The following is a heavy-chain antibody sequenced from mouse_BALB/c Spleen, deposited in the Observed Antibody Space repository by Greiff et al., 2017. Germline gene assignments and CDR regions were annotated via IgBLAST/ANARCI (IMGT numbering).Heavy chain of an antibody. CDR2: ISYDGSN. V-gene: IGHV3-6*02. Sequence: ESGPGLVKPSQSLSLTCSVTGYSITSGYYWNWIRQFPGNKLEWMGYISYDGSNNYNPSLKNRISITRDTSKNQFFLKLNSVTTEDTATYYCARVRGYYSASSPKWCFEVWGAGTTGTVSS. D-gene: IGHD1-1*01. CDR3: ARVRGYYSASSPKWCFEV. CDR1: GYSITSGYY. J-gene: IGHJ1*01.